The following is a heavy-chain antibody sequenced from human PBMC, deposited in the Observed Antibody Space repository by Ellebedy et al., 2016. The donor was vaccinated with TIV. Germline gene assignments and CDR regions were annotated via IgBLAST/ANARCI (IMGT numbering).Heavy chain of an antibody. CDR1: GFTVSSYA. D-gene: IGHD6-19*01. J-gene: IGHJ4*02. V-gene: IGHV3-23*01. Sequence: GGSLRLXXAASGFTVSSYAMSWVRQAPGKGLEWVSAISGSGGSTYYADSVKGRFTISRDNSKNTLYLQMNSLRAEDTAVYYCAKDVNSGWFDYWGQGTLVTVSS. CDR2: ISGSGGST. CDR3: AKDVNSGWFDY.